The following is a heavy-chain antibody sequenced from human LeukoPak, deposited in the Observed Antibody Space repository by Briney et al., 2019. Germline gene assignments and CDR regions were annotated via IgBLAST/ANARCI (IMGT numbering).Heavy chain of an antibody. J-gene: IGHJ4*02. CDR3: VRDPSGYYYPFDY. CDR2: INTDGSST. D-gene: IGHD3-22*01. CDR1: GFTFNNYW. V-gene: IGHV3-74*01. Sequence: GGSLRLSCAASGFTFNNYWLHWGRQAPGKGLVWVSRINTDGSSTSYADSVKGRFTISRDNAKNTLYLQMNSLRAEDTAVYYCVRDPSGYYYPFDYWGQGTLVTVSS.